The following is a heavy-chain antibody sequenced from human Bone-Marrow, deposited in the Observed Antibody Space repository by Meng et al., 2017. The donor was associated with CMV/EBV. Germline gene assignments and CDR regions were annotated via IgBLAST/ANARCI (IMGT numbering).Heavy chain of an antibody. D-gene: IGHD6-19*01. J-gene: IGHJ1*01. CDR1: GGSISSYY. CDR2: IYTSGST. V-gene: IGHV4-4*07. Sequence: SETLSLTCTVSGGSISSYYWSWIRQPAGKGLEWIGRIYTSGSTNYNPSLKSRVTISVDTSKNQFSLKLSSVTAADTAVYYCAREAGDPSTPDTAEYCQHWGQGTLVTVYS. CDR3: AREAGDPSTPDTAEYCQH.